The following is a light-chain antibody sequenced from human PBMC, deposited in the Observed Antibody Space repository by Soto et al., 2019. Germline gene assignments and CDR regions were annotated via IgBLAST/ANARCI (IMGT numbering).Light chain of an antibody. CDR2: VNN. CDR1: SSNIGAGYA. V-gene: IGLV1-40*01. J-gene: IGLJ2*01. CDR3: HSYDSSLSAVI. Sequence: QSVLTQPPSVSGAPGQRVTISCTGSSSNIGAGYAVHWYQQVPGTAPKLLIYVNNNRPSGVPDRFSGSKSDTSASLAITGLQAEDEAGYYCHSYDSSLSAVIFGGGTKLTVL.